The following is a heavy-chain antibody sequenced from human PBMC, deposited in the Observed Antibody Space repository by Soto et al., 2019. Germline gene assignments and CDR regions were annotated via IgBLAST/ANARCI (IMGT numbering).Heavy chain of an antibody. D-gene: IGHD3-10*01. V-gene: IGHV1-69*01. CDR1: GGTFSSYT. CDR3: ASWPGKELLYYYSMDV. J-gene: IGHJ6*02. Sequence: QVQLVQSGAEVKKPGSSVKVSCKASGGTFSSYTFSWVRQAPGQGLEWMGGIIPIFGTPDYAQRFQGRVTITADESTSTAYMELSSLRSEDTALYYCASWPGKELLYYYSMDVWVQGTTVTVSS. CDR2: IIPIFGTP.